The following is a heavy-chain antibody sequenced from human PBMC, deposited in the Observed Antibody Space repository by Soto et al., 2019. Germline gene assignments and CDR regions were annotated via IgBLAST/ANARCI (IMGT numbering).Heavy chain of an antibody. J-gene: IGHJ3*02. CDR1: GFTFSSYG. CDR3: AKFSWFGELLSVGIDAFDM. D-gene: IGHD3-10*01. CDR2: ISYDGSNK. V-gene: IGHV3-30*18. Sequence: GGSLRLSCAASGFTFSSYGMHWVRQAPGKGLEWVAVISYDGSNKYYADSVKGRFTISRDNSKNTLYLQMNSLRAEDTAVYYCAKFSWFGELLSVGIDAFDMWGQGTMVTVSS.